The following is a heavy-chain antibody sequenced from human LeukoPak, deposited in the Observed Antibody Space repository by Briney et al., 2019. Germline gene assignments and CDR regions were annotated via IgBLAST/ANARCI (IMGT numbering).Heavy chain of an antibody. CDR1: GFTFSSYW. V-gene: IGHV3-7*04. J-gene: IGHJ3*02. CDR3: ARAYEDSSWAFDI. D-gene: IGHD3-22*01. CDR2: TKQDGSEK. Sequence: GGSLRLSCAASGFTFSSYWMSWVRQAPGKGLEWVANTKQDGSEKYYVDSVKGQFTISRDNAKNSLYLQMNSLRAEDTAVYYCARAYEDSSWAFDIWGQGTMVTVSS.